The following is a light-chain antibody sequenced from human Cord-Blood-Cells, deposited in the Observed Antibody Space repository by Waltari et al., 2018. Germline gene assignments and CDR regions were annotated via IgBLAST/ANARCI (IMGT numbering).Light chain of an antibody. V-gene: IGLV2-14*01. CDR3: SPYTSRSTVV. CDR2: DVS. Sequence: QSALTQPASVSGSPGQSITISCTGTSSDVGGYNYVSWYQQHPGKAPKLMIYDVSKRPSGVSNRFSGSMSGNTASLTISGLQDEAEANYYCSPYTSRSTVVFGRDQADRP. J-gene: IGLJ2*01. CDR1: SSDVGGYNY.